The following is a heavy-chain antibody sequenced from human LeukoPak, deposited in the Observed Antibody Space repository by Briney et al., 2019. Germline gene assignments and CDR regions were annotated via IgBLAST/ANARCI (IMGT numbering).Heavy chain of an antibody. CDR3: ARDQGDGGNSFDP. J-gene: IGHJ5*02. Sequence: ASVMVSCMASGYTFTNYYIHWVRQAPGQGLEWMGRINPNTGATKYAQKFQGRVSMIRDRSINTAFMDLSRLRYDDTAVYYCARDQGDGGNSFDPWGQGTLVTVS. CDR2: INPNTGAT. CDR1: GYTFTNYY. D-gene: IGHD4-23*01. V-gene: IGHV1-2*06.